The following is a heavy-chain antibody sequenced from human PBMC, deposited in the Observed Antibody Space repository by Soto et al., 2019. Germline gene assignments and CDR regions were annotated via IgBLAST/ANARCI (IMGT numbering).Heavy chain of an antibody. V-gene: IGHV3-23*01. CDR3: AISSAYYDFCSGYYWDPYYFDY. J-gene: IGHJ4*02. Sequence: GGSLRLSCAASGFTFSSYAMSWVRQAPGKGLEWVSAISGSGGSTYYADSVKGRFTISRDNSKNTLYLQMNSLRAEDTAVYYCAISSAYYDFCSGYYWDPYYFDYWGQGTLVTVSS. D-gene: IGHD3-3*01. CDR2: ISGSGGST. CDR1: GFTFSSYA.